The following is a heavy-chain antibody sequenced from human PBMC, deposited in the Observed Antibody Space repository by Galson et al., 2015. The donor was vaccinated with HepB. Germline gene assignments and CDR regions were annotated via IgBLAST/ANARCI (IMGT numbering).Heavy chain of an antibody. D-gene: IGHD4-11*01. CDR1: GYSFTNYW. CDR3: ARQTADYNSYCFDY. CDR2: IYPDDSDT. V-gene: IGHV5-51*01. J-gene: IGHJ4*02. Sequence: QSGAEVKKPGESLRISCQASGYSFTNYWIGWVRQMPGKGLEWMGIIYPDDSDTPYSPSFRGQVTISADKSISTAYLRWSGLQASDTAMYYCARQTADYNSYCFDYWGQGTLVTVSS.